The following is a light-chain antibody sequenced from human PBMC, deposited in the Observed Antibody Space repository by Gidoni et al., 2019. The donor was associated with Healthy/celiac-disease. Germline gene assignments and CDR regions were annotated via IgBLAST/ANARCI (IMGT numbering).Light chain of an antibody. J-gene: IGLJ2*01. CDR2: AVS. CDR3: SSSTSSSTPVV. V-gene: IGLV2-14*03. Sequence: QSALTQPAYVSGSPGQAITISCTGTSSDVGGYNYVSWYQQHPGKAPKLMIYAVSSRPSGVSYRFSGSKSGNTASLTISGLQAEDEADYYCSSSTSSSTPVVFGGGTTLTVL. CDR1: SSDVGGYNY.